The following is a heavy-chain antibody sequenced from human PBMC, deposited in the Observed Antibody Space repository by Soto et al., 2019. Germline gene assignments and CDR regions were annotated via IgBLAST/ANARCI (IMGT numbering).Heavy chain of an antibody. CDR3: ARGITMVRGVPQGGWFDP. Sequence: ASVKVSCKASGYTFTGYYMHWVRQAPGQGLDWMGWINPNSGGTNYAQKFQGRVTMTRDTSISTAYMELSRLRSDDTAVYYCARGITMVRGVPQGGWFDPWGQGTLVTVPS. CDR1: GYTFTGYY. J-gene: IGHJ5*02. D-gene: IGHD3-10*01. CDR2: INPNSGGT. V-gene: IGHV1-2*02.